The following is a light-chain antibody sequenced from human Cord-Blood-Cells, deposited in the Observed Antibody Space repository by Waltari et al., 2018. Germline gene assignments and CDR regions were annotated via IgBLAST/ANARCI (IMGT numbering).Light chain of an antibody. CDR3: QQRSNWHPYT. J-gene: IGKJ2*01. CDR2: DAA. Sequence: EIVLTQSPATLSLSPGERATLSCRASQSVSSSLAWYQHKPGQAPRLLIYDAANRATGIPVRFSGSGAATDLTLTISSLEPEDCAVYYCQQRSNWHPYTFGQGTKLEIK. V-gene: IGKV3-11*01. CDR1: QSVSSS.